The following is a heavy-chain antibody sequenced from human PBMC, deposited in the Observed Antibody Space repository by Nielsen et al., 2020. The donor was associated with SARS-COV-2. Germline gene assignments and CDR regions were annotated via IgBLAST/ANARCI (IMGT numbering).Heavy chain of an antibody. CDR3: AKGRQIVVVITADAFDI. Sequence: GGSLRLSCAASGFTFDDYAMHWVRQAPGKGLEWVSGISWNSGSIGYADSVKGRFTISRDNAKNSLYLQMNSLRAEDTALYYCAKGRQIVVVITADAFDIWGQGTMVTVSS. V-gene: IGHV3-9*01. D-gene: IGHD3-22*01. J-gene: IGHJ3*02. CDR2: ISWNSGSI. CDR1: GFTFDDYA.